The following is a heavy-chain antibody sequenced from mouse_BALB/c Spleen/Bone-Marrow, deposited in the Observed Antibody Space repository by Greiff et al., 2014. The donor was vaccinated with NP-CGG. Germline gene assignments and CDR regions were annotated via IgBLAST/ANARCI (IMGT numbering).Heavy chain of an antibody. CDR2: INPYNGDT. CDR1: GYSFTGYF. J-gene: IGHJ2*01. V-gene: IGHV1-20*02. CDR3: ARSGYYGSSYFDY. Sequence: VQLQQSGPELVKPGASVKISCKASGYSFTGYFMNRVMQSHGKSLEWIGRINPYNGDTFYNQKFKGKATLTVDKSSSTAHMELGSLASEDSAVYYCARSGYYGSSYFDYWGQGTTLTVSS. D-gene: IGHD1-1*01.